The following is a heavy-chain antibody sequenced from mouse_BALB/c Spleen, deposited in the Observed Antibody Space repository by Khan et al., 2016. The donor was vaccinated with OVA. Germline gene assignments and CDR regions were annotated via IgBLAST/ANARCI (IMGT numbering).Heavy chain of an antibody. CDR1: GFTFTNYG. Sequence: QIQLVQSGPELKKPGETVQISCKASGFTFTNYGMNWVRQAPGKGLTWMGWINTYTGEPTFTDDFKGRFAFSLGTSAINAYLQINSLKNEDTATYFCARVGYNGTMDFWGQGTSVTVSS. J-gene: IGHJ4*01. V-gene: IGHV9-3-1*01. CDR2: INTYTGEP. CDR3: ARVGYNGTMDF. D-gene: IGHD2-14*01.